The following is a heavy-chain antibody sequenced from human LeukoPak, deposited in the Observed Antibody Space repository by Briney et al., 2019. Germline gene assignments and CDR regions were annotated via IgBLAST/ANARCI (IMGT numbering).Heavy chain of an antibody. CDR1: GFTFRDYW. CDR3: WRGNDY. Sequence: GGSLRLSCAASGFTFRDYWMNWVRQAPGKGLEWVANIKQDGSERNYMDSVKGRFTISRDNAKNSLYLQMNSLRAEDTAIYYCWRGNDYWGQGTLVTVS. CDR2: IKQDGSER. V-gene: IGHV3-7*01. J-gene: IGHJ4*02.